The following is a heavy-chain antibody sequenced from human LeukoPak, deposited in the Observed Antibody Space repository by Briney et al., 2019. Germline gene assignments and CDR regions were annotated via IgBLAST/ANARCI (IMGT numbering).Heavy chain of an antibody. V-gene: IGHV1-2*02. D-gene: IGHD3-3*01. CDR2: INPNSGGT. Sequence: ASVKVSCKASGYTFTGYYMHWVRQAPGQGLEWMGWINPNSGGTSYAQKFQGRVTMTRDTSISTAYMELSRLRSDDTAVYYCARDHLSADFWSGYYTPSPPHDYWGQGTLVTVSS. J-gene: IGHJ4*02. CDR1: GYTFTGYY. CDR3: ARDHLSADFWSGYYTPSPPHDY.